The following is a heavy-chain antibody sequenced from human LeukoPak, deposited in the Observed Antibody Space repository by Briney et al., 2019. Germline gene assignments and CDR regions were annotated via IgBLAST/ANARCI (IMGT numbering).Heavy chain of an antibody. CDR2: ISGSGGST. D-gene: IGHD2-2*01. CDR3: ARDRDIVVVPAALFDY. Sequence: GGSLRLSCAASGFTFSSYAMSWVRQAPGKGLEWVSAISGSGGSTYYADSVKGRFTISRDNAKDTLYLQVNSLRAEDTAVYYCARDRDIVVVPAALFDYWGQGTLVTVSS. CDR1: GFTFSSYA. V-gene: IGHV3-23*01. J-gene: IGHJ4*02.